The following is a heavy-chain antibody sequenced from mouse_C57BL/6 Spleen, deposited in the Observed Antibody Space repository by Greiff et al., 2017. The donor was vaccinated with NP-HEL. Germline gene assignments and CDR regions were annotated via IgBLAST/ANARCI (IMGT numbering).Heavy chain of an antibody. CDR3: AKHEEDDYEGGWFAY. CDR1: GFSLTSYG. CDR2: IWGGGST. Sequence: VKVVESGPGLVAPSQSLSITCTVSGFSLTSYGVDWVRQPPGKGLEWLGVIWGGGSTNYNSALMSRLSISKDNSKSQVFIKMNSLQTEDTAMYYCAKHEEDDYEGGWFAYWGQGTLVTVSA. D-gene: IGHD2-4*01. V-gene: IGHV2-9*01. J-gene: IGHJ3*01.